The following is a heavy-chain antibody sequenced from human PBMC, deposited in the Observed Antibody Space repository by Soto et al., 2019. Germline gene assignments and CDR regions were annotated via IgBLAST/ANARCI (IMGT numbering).Heavy chain of an antibody. CDR2: ISSSSSYT. D-gene: IGHD6-13*01. CDR1: GFTFSDYY. J-gene: IGHJ4*02. CDR3: AREGKQQLVYGFDY. Sequence: PGGSLSLSCAASGFTFSDYYMSRIRQAPGKGLEWVSYISSSSSYTNYADSVKGRFTISRDNAKNSLYLQMNSLRAEDTAVYYCAREGKQQLVYGFDYWGQGTLVTVSS. V-gene: IGHV3-11*06.